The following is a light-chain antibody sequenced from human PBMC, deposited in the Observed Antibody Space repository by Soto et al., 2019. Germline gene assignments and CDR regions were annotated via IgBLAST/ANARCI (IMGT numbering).Light chain of an antibody. CDR1: QTISRDD. CDR3: QQYGSSPTWT. CDR2: GAS. J-gene: IGKJ1*01. Sequence: EIVLTQSPGTLSLSPGETATLSCRTSQTISRDDLAWYQQKPGQAPRLLIYGASSRATGIPDRFSGSGSGTDFTLTISRLEPEDFAVYYCQQYGSSPTWTFDQGTKVEIK. V-gene: IGKV3-20*01.